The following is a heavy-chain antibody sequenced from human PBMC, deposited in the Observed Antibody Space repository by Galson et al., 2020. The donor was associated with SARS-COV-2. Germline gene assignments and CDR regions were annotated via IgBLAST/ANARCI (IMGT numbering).Heavy chain of an antibody. V-gene: IGHV4-4*02. J-gene: IGHJ6*02. CDR3: ARLEREQRVLDYFVGIYA. CDR2: IYHSGST. D-gene: IGHD6-13*01. CDR1: GGSISSSKW. Sequence: SETLSLTCDVSGGSISSSKWWSWVRQPPGKGLEWIGEIYHSGSTNYNTSLKSRVTISVDKSKNQFSLKLSSVTAADTAVYSCARLEREQRVLDYFVGIYAGCQGSTFTVSS.